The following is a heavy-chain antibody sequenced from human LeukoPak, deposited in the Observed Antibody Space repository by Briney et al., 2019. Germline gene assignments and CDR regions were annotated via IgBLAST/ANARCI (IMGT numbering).Heavy chain of an antibody. CDR3: ARWNAVXPXLDY. CDR1: SRTLNSFH. Sequence: SETLSLTCSVSSRTLNSFHWSWLRQPPGKGREYIGYVYYTGNTKYKTSLRSRVTMSADTSKTQFSLKLNSVTAADTAVYYCARWNAVXPXLDYWGQGXLVAVS. V-gene: IGHV4-59*08. J-gene: IGHJ4*02. CDR2: VYYTGNT. D-gene: IGHD1-1*01.